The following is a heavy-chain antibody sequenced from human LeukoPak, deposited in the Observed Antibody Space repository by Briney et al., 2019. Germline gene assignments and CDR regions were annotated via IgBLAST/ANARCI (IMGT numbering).Heavy chain of an antibody. CDR3: ARGPHKKMVYAIPIAEYFQH. V-gene: IGHV4-4*07. J-gene: IGHJ1*01. CDR1: GGSISSYY. D-gene: IGHD2-8*01. Sequence: SETLSLTCTVSGGSISSYYWSWIRQPAGKGLEWIGRIYTSGSTNYNPSLKSRVTMSVDTSKNQFSLKLSSVTAADTAVYYCARGPHKKMVYAIPIAEYFQHWGQGTLVTVSS. CDR2: IYTSGST.